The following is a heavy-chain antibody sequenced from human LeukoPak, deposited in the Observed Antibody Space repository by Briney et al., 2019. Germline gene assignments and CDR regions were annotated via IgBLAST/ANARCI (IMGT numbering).Heavy chain of an antibody. V-gene: IGHV1-2*04. D-gene: IGHD3-10*01. Sequence: ASVKVSCKTSGYTFIDYYIHWVRQAPGQGLQWMGWINTNTGVTNYAQKFQGWVTMTRDTSISTAYMDVSRLKSDDTALYYCARVSLIYGSGSYYQSPLAYWGQGTLVTVSS. CDR1: GYTFIDYY. J-gene: IGHJ4*02. CDR3: ARVSLIYGSGSYYQSPLAY. CDR2: INTNTGVT.